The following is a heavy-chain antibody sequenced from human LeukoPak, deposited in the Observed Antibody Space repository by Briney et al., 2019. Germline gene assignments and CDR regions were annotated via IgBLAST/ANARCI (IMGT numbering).Heavy chain of an antibody. CDR1: RLPFSSYW. CDR3: ATYRQVLLPFES. V-gene: IGHV3-7*03. Sequence: GGSLRLSCVASRLPFSSYWMNWVRQTPGKGLEWVANIKQDGSEKLYVDSVKGRFTISRDNAKNSLFLQMNSLRAEDTAIYYCATYRQVLLPFESWGQGTLVTVSS. J-gene: IGHJ4*02. D-gene: IGHD2-8*02. CDR2: IKQDGSEK.